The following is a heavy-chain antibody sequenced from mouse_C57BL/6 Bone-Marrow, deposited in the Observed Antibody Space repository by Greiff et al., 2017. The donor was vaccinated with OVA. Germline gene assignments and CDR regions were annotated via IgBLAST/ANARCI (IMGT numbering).Heavy chain of an antibody. CDR1: GYSITSGYF. V-gene: IGHV3-6*01. Sequence: DVQLQESGPGLVKPSQSLSLTCSVTGYSITSGYFCNWIRQFPGNILEWAGFISYDGSNNYNPSLKNRISITRDTSRNQFFLKLSSVTTEDTATYYCARDRGVTTDYWGQGTTLTVSS. J-gene: IGHJ2*01. CDR3: ARDRGVTTDY. CDR2: ISYDGSN. D-gene: IGHD2-2*01.